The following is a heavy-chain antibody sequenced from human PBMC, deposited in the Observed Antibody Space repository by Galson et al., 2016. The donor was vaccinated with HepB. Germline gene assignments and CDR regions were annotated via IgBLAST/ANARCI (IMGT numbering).Heavy chain of an antibody. Sequence: SLRLSCAASGFTVSSNFMTWVRQAPGKGLEWVSVIYSGDSTNYADSVKGRFTISRDNSKNTLYLQMNSLGVEDTAVYYCARGKAVAGSDPLDPWGQGTLVTVSS. D-gene: IGHD6-19*01. V-gene: IGHV3-53*01. J-gene: IGHJ5*02. CDR3: ARGKAVAGSDPLDP. CDR2: IYSGDST. CDR1: GFTVSSNF.